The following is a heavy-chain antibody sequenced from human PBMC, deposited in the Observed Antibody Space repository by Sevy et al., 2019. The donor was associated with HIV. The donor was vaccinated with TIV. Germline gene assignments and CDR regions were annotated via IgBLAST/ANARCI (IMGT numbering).Heavy chain of an antibody. CDR1: GFTFSSHS. CDR2: ISTSSRTI. J-gene: IGHJ4*02. V-gene: IGHV3-48*01. CDR3: ATSPSIAPRPASF. D-gene: IGHD6-6*01. Sequence: GGSLRLSCAASGFTFSSHSMNWVRQAPGKGLEWISYISTSSRTIEYADSVKGRFTVSRDNAMNSLDLQMNSLRVEDTSVYYCATSPSIAPRPASFWGQGTLVTVSS.